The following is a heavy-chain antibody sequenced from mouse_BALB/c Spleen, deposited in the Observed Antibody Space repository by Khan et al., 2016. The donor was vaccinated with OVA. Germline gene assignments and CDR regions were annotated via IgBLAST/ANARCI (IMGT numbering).Heavy chain of an antibody. J-gene: IGHJ3*01. V-gene: IGHV2-6-7*01. CDR2: IWGDGST. Sequence: QVQLKESGPGLVAPSQSLSITCTVSGFSLTDYGINWVRQPPGKGLEWLGMIWGDGSTDYNSALKSRLSISKDNSKSQVFLKMNSQQTDDSARYYCARKLRLGGFAYWGQGTLVTVSA. D-gene: IGHD1-2*01. CDR3: ARKLRLGGFAY. CDR1: GFSLTDYG.